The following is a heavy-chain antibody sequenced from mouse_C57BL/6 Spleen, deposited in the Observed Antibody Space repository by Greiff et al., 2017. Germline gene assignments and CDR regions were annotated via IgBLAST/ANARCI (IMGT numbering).Heavy chain of an antibody. CDR3: ARELPSTSYWYFDV. Sequence: EVKLQESGPGMVKPSQSLSLTCTVTGYSITSGYDWHWIRHFPGNKLEWMGYISYSGSTNYNPSLKSRISITHDTSKNHFFLKLNSVTTEDTATYYCARELPSTSYWYFDVWGTGTTVTVSS. V-gene: IGHV3-1*01. CDR2: ISYSGST. J-gene: IGHJ1*03. D-gene: IGHD2-1*01. CDR1: GYSITSGYD.